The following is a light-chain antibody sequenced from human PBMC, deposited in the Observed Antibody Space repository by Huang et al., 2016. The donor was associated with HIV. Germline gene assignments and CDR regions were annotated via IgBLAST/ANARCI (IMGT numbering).Light chain of an antibody. CDR2: GAS. CDR1: AGVGNN. CDR3: QQYNNWPPWT. Sequence: IVMTQSPATRSVSPGERATLSCRASAGVGNNVALYQQRPGQTPRLLIHGASTRHSGIPAKLSGRGSGTEFPRTITSLQPEDSAVYYCQQYNNWPPWTFGPGTQVEI. V-gene: IGKV3D-15*01. J-gene: IGKJ1*01.